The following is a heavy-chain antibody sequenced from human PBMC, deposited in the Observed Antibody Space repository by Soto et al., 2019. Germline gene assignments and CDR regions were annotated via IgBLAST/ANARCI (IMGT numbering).Heavy chain of an antibody. CDR2: INPNSGGT. V-gene: IGHV1-2*04. D-gene: IGHD3-9*01. Sequence: ASVKVSCKASGYTFTGYYMHWVRQAPGQRLEWMGWINPNSGGTNYAQKFQGWVTMTRDTSISTAYMELSRLRSDDTAVYYCAINYDILTGYRDYYGMDVWGQGTTVTVSS. J-gene: IGHJ6*02. CDR1: GYTFTGYY. CDR3: AINYDILTGYRDYYGMDV.